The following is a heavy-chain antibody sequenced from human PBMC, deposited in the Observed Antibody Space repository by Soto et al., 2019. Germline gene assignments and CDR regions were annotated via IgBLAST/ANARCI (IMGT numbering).Heavy chain of an antibody. J-gene: IGHJ6*02. CDR1: GYSISSGYY. D-gene: IGHD4-17*01. CDR2: IHHSGST. V-gene: IGHV4-38-2*02. CDR3: AREIGDYDYYYYGMDV. Sequence: SETLSLTCAVSGYSISSGYYWGWIRQPPGKGLEWIGSIHHSGSTHYNPSLKSRVIISVDTSKNQFSLKLSSVTAADTAVYYCAREIGDYDYYYYGMDVWGQGTTVTVSS.